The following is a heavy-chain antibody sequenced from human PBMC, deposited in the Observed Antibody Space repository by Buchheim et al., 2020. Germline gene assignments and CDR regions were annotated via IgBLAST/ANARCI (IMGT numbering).Heavy chain of an antibody. CDR2: INDDGSGK. CDR3: ASVVAGY. V-gene: IGHV3-7*01. CDR1: GFIFRNYW. J-gene: IGHJ4*02. Sequence: VQLVESGGGLVQSGGSLRLSCTASGFIFRNYWMNWVRQAPGKGLEWVASINDDGSGKYYVDSVKGRFTISRDNGESSLSLQMNSLRAEDSAIYYCASVVAGYWGQGTL. D-gene: IGHD2-21*01.